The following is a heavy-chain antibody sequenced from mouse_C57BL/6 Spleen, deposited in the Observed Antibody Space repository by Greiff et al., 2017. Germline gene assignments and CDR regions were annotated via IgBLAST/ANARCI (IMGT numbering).Heavy chain of an antibody. Sequence: QVQLQQSGTELVKPGASVKLSCKASGYTFTRYWMHWVKQRPGQGLEWIGNINPSNGGTNYNEKFKSKATLTVDKSSSTAYMQLSSLTSEDSAVYYCARRGDDYDGPNYCAMDYWGQGTSVTVSS. CDR2: INPSNGGT. D-gene: IGHD2-4*01. CDR3: ARRGDDYDGPNYCAMDY. V-gene: IGHV1-53*01. CDR1: GYTFTRYW. J-gene: IGHJ4*01.